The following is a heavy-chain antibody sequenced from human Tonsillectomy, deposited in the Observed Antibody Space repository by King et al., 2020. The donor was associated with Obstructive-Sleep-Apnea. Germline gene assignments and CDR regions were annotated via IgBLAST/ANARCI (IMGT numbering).Heavy chain of an antibody. J-gene: IGHJ2*01. Sequence: QLQESGPGLVKHSEKLSLSCTVSADSISSSGDYWGWIRQPPGKGLEYIGGIHYSGSTDYIPSLKSRITISADTSKKQFSLKLTSVTAADTAVYYCARRSDLSWYFDLWGRGTLFTVSS. V-gene: IGHV4-39*01. CDR3: ARRSDLSWYFDL. CDR2: IHYSGST. CDR1: ADSISSSGDY. D-gene: IGHD2-21*02.